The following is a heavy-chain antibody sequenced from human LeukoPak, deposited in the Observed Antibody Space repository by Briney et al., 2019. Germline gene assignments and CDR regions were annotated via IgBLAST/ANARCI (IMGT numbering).Heavy chain of an antibody. V-gene: IGHV1-69*13. CDR1: GGTYSSYA. Sequence: SVKVSCKASGGTYSSYAISWVRQAPGQGLEWMGGIIPIFGTANYAQKFQGRVTITADESTSTAYMELSSLRSEDTAVYYCASSPVTWIQLWFGYWGQGTLVTVSS. D-gene: IGHD5-18*01. J-gene: IGHJ4*02. CDR2: IIPIFGTA. CDR3: ASSPVTWIQLWFGY.